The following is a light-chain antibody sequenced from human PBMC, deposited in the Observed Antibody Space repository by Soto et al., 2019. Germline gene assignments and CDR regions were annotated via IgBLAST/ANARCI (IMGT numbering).Light chain of an antibody. CDR1: QGITSC. V-gene: IGKV1-27*01. J-gene: IGKJ5*01. Sequence: DIQLTQSPSSLSASVGDRLTITCRVSQGITSCLNWHRQKPGKVPKFLIYSASNLQSGVPSRFSGSGSGTDFTVTIRRLEPEDFAVYYCRQYGYSPITFGQGTRLEIK. CDR2: SAS. CDR3: RQYGYSPIT.